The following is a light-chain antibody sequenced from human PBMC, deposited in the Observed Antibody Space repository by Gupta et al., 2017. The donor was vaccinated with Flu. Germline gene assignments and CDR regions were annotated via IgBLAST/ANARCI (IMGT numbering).Light chain of an antibody. J-gene: IGKJ1*01. CDR3: QQDNNCPRT. Sequence: PATLSVSPGDRATLACRASQSIARNLAWYQQKPGQAPRLLIYGASTRATGIPARFSVSGSGTEFTLTISSLQSEDFAVYYCQQDNNCPRTFGQGTKVEIK. CDR2: GAS. CDR1: QSIARN. V-gene: IGKV3-15*01.